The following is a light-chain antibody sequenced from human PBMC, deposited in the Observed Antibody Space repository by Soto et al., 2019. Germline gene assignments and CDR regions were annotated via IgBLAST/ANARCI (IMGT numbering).Light chain of an antibody. CDR3: QQRSNWPRT. V-gene: IGKV3-11*01. CDR1: QSVSSY. CDR2: DAS. J-gene: IGKJ1*01. Sequence: IVLTQSPATLSLSPGERATLSCRASQSVSSYLAWYQQKPVQAPRLLIYDASNRATGISARFSGSGSGTDFTLTISSLEPEDFAVYYCQQRSNWPRTFGQGTNVDIK.